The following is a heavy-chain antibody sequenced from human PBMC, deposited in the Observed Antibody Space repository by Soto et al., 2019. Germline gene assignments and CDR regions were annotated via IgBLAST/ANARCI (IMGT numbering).Heavy chain of an antibody. J-gene: IGHJ4*02. CDR1: GYTFTTYA. V-gene: IGHV1-3*04. D-gene: IGHD4-17*01. Sequence: QVQLVQSGAEVKKPGASVTVSCKASGYTFTTYAMPWVRQAPGQRPEWMGWINTGNGDTTYLQNLQDRVTFTSDTSARTVDMELSSLRSEDTAVYYCVAVAYGDYWGQGTPVTVSS. CDR2: INTGNGDT. CDR3: VAVAYGDY.